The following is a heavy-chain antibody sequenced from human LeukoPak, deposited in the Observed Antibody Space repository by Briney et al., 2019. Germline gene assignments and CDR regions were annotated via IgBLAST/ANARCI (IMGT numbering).Heavy chain of an antibody. D-gene: IGHD2-2*01. Sequence: SETLSLTCTVSGGSITDYYWSWIRHSSGKGLEWIGYMYYSGSAYYSPSLKTRVTISVDTSENQFSLELRSVTAADAAVYYCARTYCDSPTCYRFDYWGQGTLVTVSS. CDR3: ARTYCDSPTCYRFDY. CDR1: GGSITDYY. J-gene: IGHJ4*02. CDR2: MYYSGSA. V-gene: IGHV4-59*08.